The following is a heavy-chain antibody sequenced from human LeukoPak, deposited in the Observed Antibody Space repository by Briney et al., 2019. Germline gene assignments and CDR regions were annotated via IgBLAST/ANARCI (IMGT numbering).Heavy chain of an antibody. J-gene: IGHJ5*02. CDR3: FCHRTVRGDHHSNGFDP. D-gene: IGHD4-17*01. V-gene: IGHV4-38-2*02. CDR1: GYSISSGYY. CDR2: IIHSGST. Sequence: SETLSLTCTVSGYSISSGYYWGWIRQPPGRGLEWIGSIIHSGSTYYNQSLKRRVTISADTSKNKLSLKLSTVSAADTTVYYCFCHRTVRGDHHSNGFDPWGQGTMVTVSS.